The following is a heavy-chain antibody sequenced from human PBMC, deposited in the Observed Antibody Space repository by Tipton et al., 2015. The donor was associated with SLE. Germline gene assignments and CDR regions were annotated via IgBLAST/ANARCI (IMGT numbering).Heavy chain of an antibody. J-gene: IGHJ6*02. CDR2: VYENDFT. V-gene: IGHV4-59*01. CDR1: GASISTYY. CDR3: ARDAGMDV. Sequence: TLSLTCTVSGASISTYYWSWVRQPPGKGLEWIGYVYENDFTNYNPSLKSRVTISLDPSKSQFSLRLSSVTAADTAIYYCARDAGMDVWGQGITVTVSS.